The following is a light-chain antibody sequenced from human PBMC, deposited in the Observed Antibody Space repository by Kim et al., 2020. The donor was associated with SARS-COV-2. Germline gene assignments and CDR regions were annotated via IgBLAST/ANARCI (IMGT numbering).Light chain of an antibody. V-gene: IGKV4-1*01. CDR1: QSVLYSSNNKNY. J-gene: IGKJ4*01. CDR3: QQYYTTPLT. CDR2: WAS. Sequence: DIVMTQSPDSLAVSLGERATINCKSSQSVLYSSNNKNYLSWYHQKPGQPPKLLISWASTRESGVPDRVSGSGSGTDFTLTINNLQAEDVAVYYCQQYYTTPLTFGGGTKVDIK.